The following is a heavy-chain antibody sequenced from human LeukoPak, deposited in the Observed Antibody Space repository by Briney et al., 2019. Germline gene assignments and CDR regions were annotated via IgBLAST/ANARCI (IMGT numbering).Heavy chain of an antibody. Sequence: SETLSLTCAVYGGSFSGYYWSWIRQPPGKGLEWIGEINHSGSTNSNPSLKSRVTISVDTSKNQFSLKLSSVTAADTAVYYCARGRPYSSSWYPYQHWGQGTLVTVSS. D-gene: IGHD6-13*01. J-gene: IGHJ1*01. CDR3: ARGRPYSSSWYPYQH. V-gene: IGHV4-34*01. CDR1: GGSFSGYY. CDR2: INHSGST.